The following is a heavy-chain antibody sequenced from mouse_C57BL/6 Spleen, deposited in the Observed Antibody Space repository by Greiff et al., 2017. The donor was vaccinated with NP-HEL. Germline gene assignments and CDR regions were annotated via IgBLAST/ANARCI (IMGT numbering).Heavy chain of an antibody. CDR1: GFTFSDYY. CDR3: ARHIITTVVATEYFDV. Sequence: DVMLVESGGGLVQPGGSLKLSCAASGFTFSDYYMYWVRQTPEKRLEWVAYISNGGGSTYYPDTVKGRFTISRDNAKNTLYLQMSRLKSEDTAMYYCARHIITTVVATEYFDVWGTGTTVTVSS. D-gene: IGHD1-1*01. V-gene: IGHV5-12*01. CDR2: ISNGGGST. J-gene: IGHJ1*03.